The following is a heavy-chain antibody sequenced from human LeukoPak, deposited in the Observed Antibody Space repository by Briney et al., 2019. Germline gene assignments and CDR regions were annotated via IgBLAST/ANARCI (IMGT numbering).Heavy chain of an antibody. CDR2: ISGSGGST. V-gene: IGHV3-23*01. CDR3: ARDRVGYSYGYLGI. CDR1: GFTFSSYG. D-gene: IGHD5-18*01. Sequence: PGESLRLSCAASGFTFSSYGMSWVRQAPGKGLEWVSAISGSGGSTYYADSVKGRFTISRDNAKNSLYLQMNSLRAEDTAVYYCARDRVGYSYGYLGIWGQGTMVTVSS. J-gene: IGHJ3*02.